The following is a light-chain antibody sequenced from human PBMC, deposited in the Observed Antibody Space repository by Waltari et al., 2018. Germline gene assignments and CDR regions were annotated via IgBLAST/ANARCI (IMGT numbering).Light chain of an antibody. CDR2: TAS. CDR3: QHSYRPPYI. V-gene: IGKV1-39*01. CDR1: QSISRF. J-gene: IGKJ2*01. Sequence: DIQMTQSPSSLSASVGDRVTITCRAGQSISRFLNWYQQKPGEAPKLLIYTASSWQSGVPSRFSGSGSGTDFTLTISSLQPEDFATYYCQHSYRPPYIFGQGTKLEIK.